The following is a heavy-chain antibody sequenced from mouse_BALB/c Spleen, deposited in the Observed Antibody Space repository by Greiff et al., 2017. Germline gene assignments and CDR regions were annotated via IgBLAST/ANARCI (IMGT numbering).Heavy chain of an antibody. D-gene: IGHD2-1*01. V-gene: IGHV2-4-1*01. Sequence: VQLQESGPGLVQPSQSLSITCTVSGFSLTSYGVHWVRQSPGKGLEWLGVIWSGGSTDYNAAFISRLSISKDNSKSQVFFKMNSLQADDTAIYYCARPLWYGGSMDYWGQGTSVTVSS. J-gene: IGHJ4*01. CDR2: IWSGGST. CDR3: ARPLWYGGSMDY. CDR1: GFSLTSYG.